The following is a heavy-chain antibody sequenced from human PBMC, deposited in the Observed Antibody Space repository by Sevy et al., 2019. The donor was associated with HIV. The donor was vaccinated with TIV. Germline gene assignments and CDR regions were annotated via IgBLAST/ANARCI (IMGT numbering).Heavy chain of an antibody. CDR1: GFIFTNAW. CDR3: ATDLTTNYFDY. CDR2: IKSRADGGTT. J-gene: IGHJ4*02. Sequence: GGSLRLSCAASGFIFTNAWMTWVRQAPGKGLEWVGRIKSRADGGTTDHAAPVKGRFTISRDDSKNTLYLQMNSLKTEETAVYYCATDLTTNYFDYWGQGTLVTVSS. D-gene: IGHD1-1*01. V-gene: IGHV3-15*01.